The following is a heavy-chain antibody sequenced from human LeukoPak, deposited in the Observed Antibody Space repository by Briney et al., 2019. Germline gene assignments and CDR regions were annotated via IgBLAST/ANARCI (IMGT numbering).Heavy chain of an antibody. CDR1: GFTFSSFG. Sequence: GGSLRLSCAASGFTFSSFGMHWVGQAPGKGLEWVAVLSYDGSNRYYADSVKGRFTISRDNSKNTLYLQMNSLRAEDTAVYYCAKDASTVTLHADYWGQGTLVTVSS. V-gene: IGHV3-30*18. CDR3: AKDASTVTLHADY. CDR2: LSYDGSNR. D-gene: IGHD4-17*01. J-gene: IGHJ4*02.